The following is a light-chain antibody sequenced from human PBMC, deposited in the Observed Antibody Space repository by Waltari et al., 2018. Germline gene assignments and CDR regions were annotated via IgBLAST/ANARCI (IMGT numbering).Light chain of an antibody. Sequence: ETVLTQSPGTLSLSPGERATLSCRASQSVTSSHLAWYQQKPVQAPRLLIYGASSRATGIPDRFSGSGSGTDFTLTITRLEPEDFAVYYCQQYGNSPRTFGQGTEVEIK. V-gene: IGKV3-20*01. CDR3: QQYGNSPRT. J-gene: IGKJ1*01. CDR2: GAS. CDR1: QSVTSSH.